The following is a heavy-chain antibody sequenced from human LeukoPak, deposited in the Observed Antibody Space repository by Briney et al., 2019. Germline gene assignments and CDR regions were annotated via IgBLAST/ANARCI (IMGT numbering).Heavy chain of an antibody. CDR1: GGSISSHY. CDR2: IDDSGST. CDR3: ARVGVDGYSYGYPDY. Sequence: PSETLSLTCAVSGGSISSHYWSWIRQAPGKGLEWIGYIDDSGSTNYNPSLRSRVSILIDTSKKRFSLRLRSVTAADTALYYCARVGVDGYSYGYPDYWGQGPLVTVSS. V-gene: IGHV4-59*11. D-gene: IGHD5-18*01. J-gene: IGHJ4*02.